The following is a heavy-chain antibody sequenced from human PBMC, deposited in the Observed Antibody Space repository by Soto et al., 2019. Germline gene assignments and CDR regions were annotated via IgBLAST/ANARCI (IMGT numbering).Heavy chain of an antibody. CDR2: IYHSGST. D-gene: IGHD2-21*02. CDR3: ASGNRFATAIIDY. Sequence: SETLSLTCAVSGGSISSGGYSWSWIRQPPGKGLEWIGYIYHSGSTYYNPSLKSRVTISVDRSKNQFSLKLSSVTAADTAVFYCASGNRFATAIIDYWGQGTLVTVSS. V-gene: IGHV4-30-2*01. CDR1: GGSISSGGYS. J-gene: IGHJ4*02.